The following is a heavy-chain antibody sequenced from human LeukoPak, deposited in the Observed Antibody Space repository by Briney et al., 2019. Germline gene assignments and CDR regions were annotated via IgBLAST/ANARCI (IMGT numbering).Heavy chain of an antibody. CDR1: GYSITNYA. J-gene: IGHJ4*02. Sequence: ASVKVSCKASGYSITNYAILWVRQAPGQGLEWMGWINTNTGNPTYAQGFTGRFVFSLDTSVSTAYLQISSLKAEDTAVYYCARFYDFWSGYYYFDYWGQGTLVTVSS. D-gene: IGHD3-3*01. CDR2: INTNTGNP. V-gene: IGHV7-4-1*02. CDR3: ARFYDFWSGYYYFDY.